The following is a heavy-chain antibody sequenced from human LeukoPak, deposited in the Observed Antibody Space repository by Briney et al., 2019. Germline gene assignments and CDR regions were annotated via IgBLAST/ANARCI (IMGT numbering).Heavy chain of an antibody. CDR2: ISAYNGNT. J-gene: IGHJ4*02. D-gene: IGHD5-18*01. Sequence: ASVKVSCKASGYTFTSYGISWVRQAPGQGLEWMGWISAYNGNTNYAQKLQGRVTMTTDTSTSTAYMELRSLRSDDTAVYYCARDSGVRYSYGYGYYFDYWGQGTLVTVSS. CDR1: GYTFTSYG. V-gene: IGHV1-18*01. CDR3: ARDSGVRYSYGYGYYFDY.